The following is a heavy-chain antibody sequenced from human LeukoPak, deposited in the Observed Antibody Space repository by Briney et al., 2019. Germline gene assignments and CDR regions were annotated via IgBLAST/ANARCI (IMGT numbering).Heavy chain of an antibody. D-gene: IGHD6-13*01. Sequence: GGSLRLSCAASGFTFSSYAMSWVRQAPGKGLEWVSAISGSGGSTYYADSVKGRFTISRDNSKNTLYLQMNSLRAENTAVYYCAKTGYSSSRYVGVWIVGDYYFDYWGQGTLVTVSS. CDR1: GFTFSSYA. CDR3: AKTGYSSSRYVGVWIVGDYYFDY. J-gene: IGHJ4*02. V-gene: IGHV3-23*01. CDR2: ISGSGGST.